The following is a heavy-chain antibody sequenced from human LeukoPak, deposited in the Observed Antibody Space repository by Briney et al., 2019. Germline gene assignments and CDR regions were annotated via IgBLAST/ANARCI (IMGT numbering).Heavy chain of an antibody. CDR3: ARDDGIGGPFDY. CDR1: GFTASSNY. J-gene: IGHJ4*02. D-gene: IGHD4-23*01. Sequence: GGSLRLSCAVSGFTASSNYMNWVRQAPGKRLEWVSIIYSGGSTYYADSVKGRFTISRDNSKNTLYLQMNSLRAEDTAVYYCARDDGIGGPFDYWGQGTLVTVSS. CDR2: IYSGGST. V-gene: IGHV3-53*01.